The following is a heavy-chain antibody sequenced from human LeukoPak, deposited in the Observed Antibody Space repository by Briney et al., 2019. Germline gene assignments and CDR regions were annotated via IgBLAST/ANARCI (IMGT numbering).Heavy chain of an antibody. CDR2: IKQDGSEK. J-gene: IGHJ5*02. Sequence: GGSLRLSCEASGFTFSGHWMSWVRQAPGKGLEWVGNIKQDGSEKSYVDSVKGRFTISRDNAKNLLYLQMNSLRVEDTAVYYCAREVRGLAPWGQGTLVTVSS. D-gene: IGHD4/OR15-4a*01. CDR3: AREVRGLAP. CDR1: GFTFSGHW. V-gene: IGHV3-7*03.